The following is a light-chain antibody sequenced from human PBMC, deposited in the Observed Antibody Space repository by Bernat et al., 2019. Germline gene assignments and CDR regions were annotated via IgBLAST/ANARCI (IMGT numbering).Light chain of an antibody. V-gene: IGKV1-9*01. CDR1: QGISSS. Sequence: DIQLTQSPSFLTASVGDRVTITCRASQGISSSLAWYQHKPGKAPKLLIYAASILQSVVPSRFSGSGSETEFTLTISSLQPEDFATYSCQQLYSSPWTFGQGTKVVFK. CDR2: AAS. CDR3: QQLYSSPWT. J-gene: IGKJ1*01.